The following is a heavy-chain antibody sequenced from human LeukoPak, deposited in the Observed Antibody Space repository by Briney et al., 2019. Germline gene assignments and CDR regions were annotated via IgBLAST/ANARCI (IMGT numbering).Heavy chain of an antibody. J-gene: IGHJ4*02. V-gene: IGHV1-69*05. D-gene: IGHD3-22*01. CDR1: GGTFSSYA. Sequence: SVKVSCEASGGTFSSYAISWVRQAPGQGLEWMGRIIPIFGTANYAQKFQGRVTITTDESTSTAYMELSSLRSEDTAVYYCASPWTYYYDSSGYYYGYWGQGTLVTVSS. CDR2: IIPIFGTA. CDR3: ASPWTYYYDSSGYYYGY.